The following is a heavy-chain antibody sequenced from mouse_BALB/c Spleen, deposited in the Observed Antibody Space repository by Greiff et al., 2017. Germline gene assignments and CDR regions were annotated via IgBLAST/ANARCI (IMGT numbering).Heavy chain of an antibody. V-gene: IGHV10-1*02. CDR3: VRGGNLDY. Sequence: EVQGVESGGGLVQPKGSLKLSCAASGFTFNTYAMNWVRQAPGKGLEWVARIRSKSNNYATYYADSVKDRFTISRDDSQSMLYLQMNNLKTEDTAMYYCVRGGNLDYWGQGTTLTVSS. CDR2: IRSKSNNYAT. J-gene: IGHJ2*01. D-gene: IGHD2-1*01. CDR1: GFTFNTYA.